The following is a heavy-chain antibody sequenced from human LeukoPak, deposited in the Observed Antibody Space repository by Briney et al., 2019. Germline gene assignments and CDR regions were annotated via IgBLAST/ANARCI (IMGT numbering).Heavy chain of an antibody. J-gene: IGHJ4*02. Sequence: GGSLRLSCAASGFTFSSYAMHWVRQAPGKGLEWVAVISYDGSNKYYADSVKGRFTISRDNSKNTLYLQMNSLRAEDTAVYYCARDFRMATIPGSITSLFDYWGQGTLVTVSS. CDR3: ARDFRMATIPGSITSLFDY. D-gene: IGHD5-24*01. CDR1: GFTFSSYA. V-gene: IGHV3-30-3*01. CDR2: ISYDGSNK.